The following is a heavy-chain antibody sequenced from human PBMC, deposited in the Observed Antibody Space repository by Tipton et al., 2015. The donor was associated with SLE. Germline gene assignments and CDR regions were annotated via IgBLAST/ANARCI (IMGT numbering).Heavy chain of an antibody. CDR2: MYYRGST. V-gene: IGHV4-39*02. J-gene: IGHJ4*02. CDR3: ARLLGDYGDYADDH. D-gene: IGHD4-17*01. Sequence: TLSLTCTVSGGSISSSNYYWGWIRQPPGKGLEWIGSMYYRGSTYYNPSLKSRVTISIDTSKNHFSLKLTSVTAADTAIYYCARLLGDYGDYADDHWGQGTLVTVSS. CDR1: GGSISSSNYY.